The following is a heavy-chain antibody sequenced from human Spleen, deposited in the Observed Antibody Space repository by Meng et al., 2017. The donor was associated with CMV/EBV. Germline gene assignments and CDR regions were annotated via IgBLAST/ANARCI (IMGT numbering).Heavy chain of an antibody. J-gene: IGHJ4*02. D-gene: IGHD6-19*01. CDR1: GFTFSSYA. V-gene: IGHV3-30-3*01. CDR2: ISYDGSNK. Sequence: QVHVVQSGAAVRTPGSSVKVSCQASGFTFSSYAMPWVRQAPGKGLEWVAVISYDGSNKYYADSVKGRFTISRDNSKNTLYLQMNSLRAEDTAVYYCARAGRYSSGWVLNYWGQGTLVTVSS. CDR3: ARAGRYSSGWVLNY.